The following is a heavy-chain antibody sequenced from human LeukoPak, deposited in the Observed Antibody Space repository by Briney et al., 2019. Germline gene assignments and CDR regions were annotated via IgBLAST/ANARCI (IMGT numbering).Heavy chain of an antibody. V-gene: IGHV4-4*07. Sequence: PSETLSLTCTVSGGSISSYYWSWIRQPAGKGLEWIGRIYTSGSTNYNPSLKSRVTMSVDTSMNQFSLKLSSVTAADTAVYYCARAFAPGCSSTSCYLPTLDYWGQGTLVTVSS. J-gene: IGHJ4*02. CDR1: GGSISSYY. D-gene: IGHD2-2*01. CDR3: ARAFAPGCSSTSCYLPTLDY. CDR2: IYTSGST.